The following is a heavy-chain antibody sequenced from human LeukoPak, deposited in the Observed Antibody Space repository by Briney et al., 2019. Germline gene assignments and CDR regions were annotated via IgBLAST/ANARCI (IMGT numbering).Heavy chain of an antibody. D-gene: IGHD2-2*01. CDR2: ISSSSSYI. CDR1: GFTFSSHD. J-gene: IGHJ6*03. V-gene: IGHV3-21*01. CDR3: AGGYCSSTSCYKTVYYYYYMDV. Sequence: GGSLRLSCAASGFTFSSHDMNWVRQAPGKGLEWVSFISSSSSYIYYADSVKGRFTISRDNAKNSLYLQMNSLRAEDTAVYYCAGGYCSSTSCYKTVYYYYYMDVWGKGTTVTVSS.